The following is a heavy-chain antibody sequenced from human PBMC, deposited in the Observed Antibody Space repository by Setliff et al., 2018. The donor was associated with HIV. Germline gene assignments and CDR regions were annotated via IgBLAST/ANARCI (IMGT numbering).Heavy chain of an antibody. J-gene: IGHJ4*02. CDR3: AKSRDLGVIIHYFDY. CDR1: GFTFSSYA. V-gene: IGHV3-23*01. Sequence: LRLSCAASGFTFSSYAMSWVRQAPGKGLEWVSAISGSGAATYYADSVKGRFTISRDSSRNTLYLQTNSLRAEDTAVYYCAKSRDLGVIIHYFDYWGQGTLVTVSS. CDR2: ISGSGAAT. D-gene: IGHD3-16*01.